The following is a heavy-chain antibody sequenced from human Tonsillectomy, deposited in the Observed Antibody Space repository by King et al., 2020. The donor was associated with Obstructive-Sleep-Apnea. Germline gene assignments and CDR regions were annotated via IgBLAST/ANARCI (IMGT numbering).Heavy chain of an antibody. D-gene: IGHD3-3*01. J-gene: IGHJ5*02. Sequence: VQLVQSGAEVKKPGASVNVSCTASGYTFIDYYVHWVRQAPGQGLEWMGIINPSGGSTSYAQMFQGRVTMTRDTSTSTVYMELSSLRSEDTAVYYCARDLLNYDFWSGWHGGLFDPWGQGTLVTVSS. V-gene: IGHV1-46*01. CDR2: INPSGGST. CDR1: GYTFIDYY. CDR3: ARDLLNYDFWSGWHGGLFDP.